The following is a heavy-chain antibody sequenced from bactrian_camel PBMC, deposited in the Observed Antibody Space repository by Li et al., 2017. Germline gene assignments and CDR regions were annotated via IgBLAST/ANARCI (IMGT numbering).Heavy chain of an antibody. D-gene: IGHD8*01. J-gene: IGHJ4*01. CDR1: GYTDTSGFS. CDR2: VQRDGTI. V-gene: IGHV3S55*01. CDR3: AARQGVSFRSLEAKIYLD. Sequence: HVQLVESGGGSVQAGGSLRLSCAVSGYTDTSGFSLAWFRQAPGKEREGVAAVQRDGTISYAESVKGRFTISKDNAGNTLLLQMNSLKVEDSAVYYCAARQGVSFRSLEAKIYLDWGQGTQVTVS.